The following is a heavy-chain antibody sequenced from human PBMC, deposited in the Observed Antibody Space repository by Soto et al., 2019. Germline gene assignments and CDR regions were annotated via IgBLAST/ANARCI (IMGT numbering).Heavy chain of an antibody. CDR1: GFTFSNYA. CDR3: AKAFQFDLDY. J-gene: IGHJ4*02. D-gene: IGHD3-16*01. V-gene: IGHV3-23*04. Sequence: EGQLGESGGGLVQPGGSLRLSCSASGFTFSNYAMRWVRQSPGKGLQLVSFISSSGTTTYYADSVKGRFTISRDNSNNTLYLQMTRRTAEDTAVYYCAKAFQFDLDYWGQGTLVTVSS. CDR2: ISSSGTTT.